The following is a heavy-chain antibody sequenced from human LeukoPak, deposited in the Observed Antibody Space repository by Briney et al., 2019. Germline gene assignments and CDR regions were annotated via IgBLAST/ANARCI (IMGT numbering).Heavy chain of an antibody. V-gene: IGHV1-69*05. CDR3: ARAYCGGDCYSGAFDY. Sequence: SVKVSCKASGGTFSSYAISWVRQAPGQGLEWMGRIIPIFGTANYAQKFQGRVTITTDESTITAYMELSSLRSEDTAVYYCARAYCGGDCYSGAFDYWGQGTLVTVSS. CDR2: IIPIFGTA. D-gene: IGHD2-21*02. J-gene: IGHJ4*02. CDR1: GGTFSSYA.